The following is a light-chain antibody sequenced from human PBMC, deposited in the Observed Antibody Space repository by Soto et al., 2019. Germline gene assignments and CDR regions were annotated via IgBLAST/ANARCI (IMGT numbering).Light chain of an antibody. Sequence: EIVLTQSPGTLSLSPGDRATLSCRASQSVSSSYLAWYQQKPGQAPRLLIYGASNRATGIPDRFSGSGSGTDFTLTISRVEPEDFAVYYCQQYGSSPWTFGQGTKVDIK. CDR3: QQYGSSPWT. CDR1: QSVSSSY. CDR2: GAS. J-gene: IGKJ1*01. V-gene: IGKV3-20*01.